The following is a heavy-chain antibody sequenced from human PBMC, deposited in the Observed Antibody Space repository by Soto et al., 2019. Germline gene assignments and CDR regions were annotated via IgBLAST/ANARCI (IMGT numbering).Heavy chain of an antibody. CDR3: ARGLATLPVFAFDV. CDR1: GISLTTRGVG. J-gene: IGHJ3*01. D-gene: IGHD6-6*01. Sequence: QITVKGSGPTLVKPTQTLTLTCSLSGISLTTRGVGLGWIRQTPVEALEWLALIYWNDDKHYTPSLKSRLTISRDTSKNQAVLTLTNMDPVDTATYYCARGLATLPVFAFDVWGQGTVVTVSS. V-gene: IGHV2-5*01. CDR2: IYWNDDK.